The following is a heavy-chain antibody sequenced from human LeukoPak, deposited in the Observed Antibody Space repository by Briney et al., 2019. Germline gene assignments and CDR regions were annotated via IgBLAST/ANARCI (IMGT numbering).Heavy chain of an antibody. CDR1: GYTLTGYY. V-gene: IGHV1-2*02. J-gene: IGHJ5*02. D-gene: IGHD6-19*01. CDR2: INPESVGT. Sequence: ASVKVSCKASGYTLTGYYIHWVRQAPGQGLEWMGWINPESVGTSYAQKFQGRVTMTGDTSINTVYMELSRLGSDDTAVYYCAFLEVAGDNWFDPWGQGTLLTVSS. CDR3: AFLEVAGDNWFDP.